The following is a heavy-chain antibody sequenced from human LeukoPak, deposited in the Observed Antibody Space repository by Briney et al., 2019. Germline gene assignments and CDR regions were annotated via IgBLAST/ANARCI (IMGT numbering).Heavy chain of an antibody. CDR2: IYYSGST. V-gene: IGHV4-39*01. CDR1: AGSISSSGYY. J-gene: IGHJ5*02. Sequence: PSETLSLTCSVSAGSISSSGYYWGWLRQPPGKGLEWIVSIYYSGSTYYNPSLKSQVTTSVDTSKNQFSLKLSSVTAADTAVYYCARGAMAGKMSWFDPWGQGTLVTVSS. CDR3: ARGAMAGKMSWFDP. D-gene: IGHD6-19*01.